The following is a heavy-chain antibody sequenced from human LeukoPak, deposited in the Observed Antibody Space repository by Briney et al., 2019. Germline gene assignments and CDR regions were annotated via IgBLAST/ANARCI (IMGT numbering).Heavy chain of an antibody. CDR2: IYYSGST. D-gene: IGHD2-2*01. CDR3: ASASTTVGVVPAASYFDY. Sequence: PSETLSLTCTVSGGIISSTTYYWGWVRQPPGKGLEWIGSIYYSGSTYYNPSLKSRLTISVDRSKNQFSLKLSSVTAADTAVYYCASASTTVGVVPAASYFDYWGQGTLVTVSS. J-gene: IGHJ4*02. CDR1: GGIISSTTYY. V-gene: IGHV4-39*07.